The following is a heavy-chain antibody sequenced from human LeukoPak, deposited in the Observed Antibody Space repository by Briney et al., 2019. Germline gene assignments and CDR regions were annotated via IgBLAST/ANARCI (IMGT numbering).Heavy chain of an antibody. Sequence: GGSLRLSCAASGFTFSSYGFHWVRQAPGKGLEWVTSIPYDGANKNYVDCVKGRFTISRDNSKNTLYLLMNSLRVEDTAVYYCAKDSESSYSYVDYWGQGTLVTVSS. D-gene: IGHD5-18*01. V-gene: IGHV3-30*02. CDR1: GFTFSSYG. CDR2: IPYDGANK. CDR3: AKDSESSYSYVDY. J-gene: IGHJ4*02.